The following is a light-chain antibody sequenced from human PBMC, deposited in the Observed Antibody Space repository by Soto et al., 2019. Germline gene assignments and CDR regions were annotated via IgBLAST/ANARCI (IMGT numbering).Light chain of an antibody. J-gene: IGKJ1*01. CDR1: QSVSSY. CDR2: DAS. V-gene: IGKV3-20*01. CDR3: QQYGSSGT. Sequence: EIVMTQSPSTLSLSPVEIATLXCRASQSVSSYLAWYQQKPGQAPRLLIYDASNRATGIPDRFSGSGSGTDFTLTISRLEPEDFAVYYCQQYGSSGTFGQGTKVDI.